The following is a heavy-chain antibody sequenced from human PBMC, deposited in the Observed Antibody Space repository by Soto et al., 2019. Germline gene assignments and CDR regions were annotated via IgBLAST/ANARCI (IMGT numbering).Heavy chain of an antibody. D-gene: IGHD3-22*01. CDR3: ARDLVPSDSSGLDGAFDI. J-gene: IGHJ3*02. V-gene: IGHV4-31*03. CDR1: GGSISSGGYY. Sequence: QVQLQESGPGLVKPSQTLSLTCTVSGGSISSGGYYWSGLRQHPGKGLEWIGYIYYSGSTYYNPSLKSRVTISVDTSKNQFSLKLSSVTAADTAVYYCARDLVPSDSSGLDGAFDIWGQGTMVTVSS. CDR2: IYYSGST.